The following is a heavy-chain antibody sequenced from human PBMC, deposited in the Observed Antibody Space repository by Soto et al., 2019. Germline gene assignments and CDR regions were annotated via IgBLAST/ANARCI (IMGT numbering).Heavy chain of an antibody. J-gene: IGHJ4*02. V-gene: IGHV1-18*01. CDR3: ARDLFGEDGAGYFDY. D-gene: IGHD3-10*01. Sequence: QVHLVQSGVEVKKPGASVKVSCKASGYSFSTYGISWVRQAPGQGLEWMGWISGLNGNTNYAQNLQGRVTMTTGTSTSTAYMELRSLGFDDTAMYYCARDLFGEDGAGYFDYWGQGTLVTVSS. CDR1: GYSFSTYG. CDR2: ISGLNGNT.